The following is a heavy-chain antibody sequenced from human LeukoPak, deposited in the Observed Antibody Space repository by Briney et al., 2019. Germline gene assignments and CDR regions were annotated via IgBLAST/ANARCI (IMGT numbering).Heavy chain of an antibody. J-gene: IGHJ4*02. CDR2: INQYGSER. D-gene: IGHD6-19*01. Sequence: GGSLRLSCVASGFAFGSYWMSWVRQPPGKGLEWVTNINQYGSERYYGDSVKGRFTVSRDNAKNSLYLQMNSLRADDTAVYYCGKSGSRDWDYFEYWGQGTLVTASS. V-gene: IGHV3-7*03. CDR3: GKSGSRDWDYFEY. CDR1: GFAFGSYW.